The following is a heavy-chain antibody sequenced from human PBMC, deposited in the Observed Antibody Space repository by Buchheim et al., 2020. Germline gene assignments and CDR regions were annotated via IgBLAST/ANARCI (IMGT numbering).Heavy chain of an antibody. J-gene: IGHJ4*02. Sequence: QVQLVQSGAEVKKPGASVKVSCKASGYTFTSYGITWVRQAPGQGLEWMGWISAYNDNANYAQKLQRRVTVTTDTSKRTAYMELRSLRADDTAVYYCARDVPMITFGGVITDYWGQGTL. CDR1: GYTFTSYG. CDR2: ISAYNDNA. D-gene: IGHD3-16*02. V-gene: IGHV1-18*01. CDR3: ARDVPMITFGGVITDY.